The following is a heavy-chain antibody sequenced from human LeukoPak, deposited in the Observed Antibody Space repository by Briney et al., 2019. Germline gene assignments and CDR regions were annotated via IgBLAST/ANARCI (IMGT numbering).Heavy chain of an antibody. CDR2: ISSSGSTI. J-gene: IGHJ3*02. CDR3: ARLAVAGSDDAFDI. D-gene: IGHD6-19*01. Sequence: GGSPRLSCAASGFTFSDYYMSWIRQAPGKGLEWVSYISSSGSTIYYADSVKGRFTISRDNAKNSLYLQMNSLRAEDTAVYYCARLAVAGSDDAFDIWGQGTMVTVSS. CDR1: GFTFSDYY. V-gene: IGHV3-11*04.